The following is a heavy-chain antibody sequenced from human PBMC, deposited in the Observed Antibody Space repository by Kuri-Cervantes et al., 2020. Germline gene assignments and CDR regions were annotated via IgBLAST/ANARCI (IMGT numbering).Heavy chain of an antibody. V-gene: IGHV4-59*01. J-gene: IGHJ5*02. CDR2: IYYSGST. D-gene: IGHD3-22*01. Sequence: SETLSLTCTVSGGSISSYYWSWIRQPPGKGLEWIGYIYYSGSTNYNPSLKSRVTISVDTSKNQFSPKLSSVTAADTAVYYCARIDYYDSSGGFDPWGQGTLVTVSS. CDR1: GGSISSYY. CDR3: ARIDYYDSSGGFDP.